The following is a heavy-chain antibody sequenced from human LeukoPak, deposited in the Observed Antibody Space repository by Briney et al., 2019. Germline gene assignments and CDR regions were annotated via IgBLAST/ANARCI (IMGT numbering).Heavy chain of an antibody. CDR2: IIPIFGTA. CDR3: ARDGILEGNY. D-gene: IGHD2-15*01. J-gene: IGHJ4*02. V-gene: IGHV1-69*06. Sequence: ASVKVSCKASGGTFSSYAISWVRQAPGQGLEWMGGIIPIFGTANYAQKFQGRVTITADKSTSTAYMELRSLRSDDTAVYYCARDGILEGNYWGQGTLVTVSS. CDR1: GGTFSSYA.